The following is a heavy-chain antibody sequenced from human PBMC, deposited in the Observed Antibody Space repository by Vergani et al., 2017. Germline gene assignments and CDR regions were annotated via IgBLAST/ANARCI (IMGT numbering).Heavy chain of an antibody. J-gene: IGHJ6*03. CDR2: INPNSGGT. D-gene: IGHD2-2*01. V-gene: IGHV1-2*02. CDR3: ARDPPRERYQPNYYYMDV. CDR1: GYTFTGYY. Sequence: QVRLVQSGAEVKKPGASVKVSCKASGYTFTGYYMHWVRQAPGQGLEWMGWINPNSGGTNYAQKFQGRVTMTRDTSISTAYMELSRLRSDDTAVYYCARDPPRERYQPNYYYMDVWGKGTTVTVSS.